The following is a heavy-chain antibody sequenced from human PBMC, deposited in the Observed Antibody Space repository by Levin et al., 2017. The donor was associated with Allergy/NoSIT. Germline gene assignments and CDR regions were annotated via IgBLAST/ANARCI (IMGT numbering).Heavy chain of an antibody. J-gene: IGHJ3*02. V-gene: IGHV4-61*02. CDR1: GGSISSGSYY. D-gene: IGHD2-15*01. CDR2: IYTSGST. CDR3: AGTVVAATLNAFDI. Sequence: SQTLSLTCTVSGGSISSGSYYWSWIRQPAGKGLEWIGRIYTSGSTNYNPSLKSRVTISVDTSKNQFSLKLSSVTAADTAVYYCAGTVVAATLNAFDIWGQGTMVTVSS.